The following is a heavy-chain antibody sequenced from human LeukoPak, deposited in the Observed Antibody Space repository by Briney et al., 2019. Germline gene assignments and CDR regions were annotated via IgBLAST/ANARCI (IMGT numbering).Heavy chain of an antibody. V-gene: IGHV4-38-2*02. Sequence: PSETLSLTCTVSGYSISSGYYWGWIRQPPGKGLEWIGSIYHSGSTYYNPSLKSRVTISRDMSKNQFSLKLNSVTAADTAVYYCARESAPDGWYSSTWYSLDYWGQGTLVTVSS. CDR1: GYSISSGYY. CDR2: IYHSGST. D-gene: IGHD6-13*01. J-gene: IGHJ4*02. CDR3: ARESAPDGWYSSTWYSLDY.